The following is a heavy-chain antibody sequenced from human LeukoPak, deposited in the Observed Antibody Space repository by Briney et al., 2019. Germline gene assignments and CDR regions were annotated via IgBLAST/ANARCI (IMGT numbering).Heavy chain of an antibody. CDR2: IYYSGST. V-gene: IGHV4-59*01. CDR1: GGSISSYY. Sequence: PSETLSLTCTVSGGSISSYYWSWIRQPPGKGLEWIGYIYYSGSTNYNPSLKSRVTISVDTSKNQFSLKLSSVTAADTAVYYCARAFPNDYVWGSAFDFGYWGQGTLVTVSS. CDR3: ARAFPNDYVWGSAFDFGY. J-gene: IGHJ4*02. D-gene: IGHD3-16*01.